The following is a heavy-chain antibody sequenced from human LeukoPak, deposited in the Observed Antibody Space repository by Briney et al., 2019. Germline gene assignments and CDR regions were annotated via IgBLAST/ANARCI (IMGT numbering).Heavy chain of an antibody. CDR1: GGSFSGYY. Sequence: SETLSLTCAVYGGSFSGYYWSWTRQPPGKGLEWIGEINHSGSTNYNPSLKSRVTISVDTSKNQFSLKLSFVTAADTAVYYCARIPPRSYCSGGSCYRNAFDIWGQGTMVTVSS. CDR3: ARIPPRSYCSGGSCYRNAFDI. CDR2: INHSGST. J-gene: IGHJ3*02. V-gene: IGHV4-34*01. D-gene: IGHD2-15*01.